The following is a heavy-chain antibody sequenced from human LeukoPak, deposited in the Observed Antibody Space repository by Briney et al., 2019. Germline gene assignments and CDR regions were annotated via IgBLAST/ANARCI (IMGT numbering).Heavy chain of an antibody. Sequence: SQTLSLTCAISGDSVSSNSAAWNWIRQSPSRGLEWLGRTYYRSKWYNDYAVSVKSRITINPDTSKNQFSLQLNSVTPEDTAVYYCARVLLVDTAMGARIGEIPPVLDYWGQGTLVTVSS. V-gene: IGHV6-1*01. CDR2: TYYRSKWYN. CDR1: GDSVSSNSAA. J-gene: IGHJ4*02. D-gene: IGHD5-18*01. CDR3: ARVLLVDTAMGARIGEIPPVLDY.